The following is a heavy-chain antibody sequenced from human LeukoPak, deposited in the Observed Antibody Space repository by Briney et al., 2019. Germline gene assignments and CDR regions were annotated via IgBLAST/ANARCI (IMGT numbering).Heavy chain of an antibody. V-gene: IGHV1-8*01. CDR1: GYTFTSYD. J-gene: IGHJ6*02. CDR3: ARRPDYDFWSGYYYYYYYGMDV. D-gene: IGHD3-3*01. CDR2: MNPNSGNT. Sequence: ASVKVSCKASGYTFTSYDINWVRQATGQGLEWMGWMNPNSGNTGYAQKFQGRVTMTRSTSISTAYMELSSLRSEDTAVYYCARRPDYDFWSGYYYYYYYGMDVWGQGTTVTVSS.